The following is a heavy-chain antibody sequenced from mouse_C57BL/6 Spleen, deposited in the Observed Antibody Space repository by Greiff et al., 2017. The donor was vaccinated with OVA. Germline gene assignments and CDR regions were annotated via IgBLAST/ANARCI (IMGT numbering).Heavy chain of an antibody. Sequence: EVQLVESGGGLVKPGGSLKLSCAASGFTFSSYAMSWVRQTPEQRLEWVATISDGGSYTYYPDNVKGRFTISRDNATNTLYLQMSQLKSEDTAMYYCARDSFYDADGYYAMDYWGQGTSVTVSS. CDR1: GFTFSSYA. CDR2: ISDGGSYT. V-gene: IGHV5-4*01. D-gene: IGHD2-3*01. J-gene: IGHJ4*01. CDR3: ARDSFYDADGYYAMDY.